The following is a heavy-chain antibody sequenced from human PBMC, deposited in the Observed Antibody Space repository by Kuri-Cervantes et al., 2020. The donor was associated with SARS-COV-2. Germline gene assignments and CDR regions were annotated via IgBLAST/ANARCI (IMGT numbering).Heavy chain of an antibody. CDR3: AGRVYYDSSGYYYVPYYFEY. J-gene: IGHJ4*02. CDR2: IDPSASNT. Sequence: TLSCMGSGCSFISYWISWVRQMPGKGLAGMGRIDPSASNTNYSPSFQGHVTISADKSICTAYLQWISLKASDTARYYCAGRVYYDSSGYYYVPYYFEYWGQGTLVTVSS. CDR1: GCSFISYW. V-gene: IGHV5-10-1*01. D-gene: IGHD3-22*01.